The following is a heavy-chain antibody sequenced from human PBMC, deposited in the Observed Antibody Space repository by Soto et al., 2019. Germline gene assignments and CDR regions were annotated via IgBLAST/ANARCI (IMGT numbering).Heavy chain of an antibody. CDR3: ARVQMATLYFDS. CDR1: GSSISGFY. J-gene: IGHJ4*02. V-gene: IGHV4-59*01. Sequence: SETLSLTCTVSGSSISGFYWSWVRQPPGRGLEWIGYVYYSGTHNYNPSLKSRLTISIDTSKNQFSLKLSSVTAADTAVYYCARVQMATLYFDSWGQGTLVTVSS. D-gene: IGHD5-12*01. CDR2: VYYSGTH.